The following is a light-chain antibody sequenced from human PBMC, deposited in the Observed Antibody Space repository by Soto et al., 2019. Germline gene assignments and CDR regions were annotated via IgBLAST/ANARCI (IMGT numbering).Light chain of an antibody. J-gene: IGKJ4*01. V-gene: IGKV3-20*01. Sequence: ATLSLKEIQSVSSSYLAWYQQKPGQAPRLLIYGASSRATVIQDRFSGRGSETDFAFGISMPDDQHFRVHCSKHYVRGSSWAIGRGTKVEIK. CDR2: GAS. CDR1: QSVSSSY. CDR3: KHYVRGSSWA.